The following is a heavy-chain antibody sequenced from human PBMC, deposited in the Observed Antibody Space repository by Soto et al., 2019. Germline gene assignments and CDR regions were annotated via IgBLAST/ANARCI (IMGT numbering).Heavy chain of an antibody. CDR3: AREKNRGFGRLWPTVVYYYYGMAF. V-gene: IGHV1-69*01. D-gene: IGHD5-18*01. CDR1: GGALRCSA. Sequence: GGALRCSARRWPQPEPRQGLEWMGGIIPIFGTANYAQKFQGRVTITADESTSTAYMELSSLRSEDTAVYYCAREKNRGFGRLWPTVVYYYYGMAFWGKGTTVTVSS. J-gene: IGHJ6*04. CDR2: IIPIFGTA.